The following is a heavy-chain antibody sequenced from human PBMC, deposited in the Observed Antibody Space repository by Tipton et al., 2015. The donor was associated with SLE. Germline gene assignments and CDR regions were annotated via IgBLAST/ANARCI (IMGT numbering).Heavy chain of an antibody. CDR2: IHYTGST. CDR3: ARGGWSLDY. J-gene: IGHJ4*02. Sequence: TLSLTCTVSGGSISSHYWSWIRQPPGKGLEWLGYIHYTGSTNYNPSLKSRVTISVETSKNQFSLKLSSVTTADTAVYHCARGGWSLDYWGQGTLVTVSS. D-gene: IGHD6-19*01. CDR1: GGSISSHY. V-gene: IGHV4-59*11.